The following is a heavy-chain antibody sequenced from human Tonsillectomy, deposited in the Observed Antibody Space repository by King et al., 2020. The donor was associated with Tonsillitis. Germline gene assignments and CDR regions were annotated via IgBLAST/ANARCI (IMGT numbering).Heavy chain of an antibody. CDR1: GFTFSSYG. CDR2: ISYDGSNK. D-gene: IGHD6-19*01. V-gene: IGHV3-33*05. CDR3: ARDLIAVAGMGEDYYYGMDV. J-gene: IGHJ6*02. Sequence: VQLVESGGGVVQPGRSLRLSCAASGFTFSSYGMHWVRQAPGKGLEWVAVISYDGSNKYYADSVKGRFTISRDNSKNTLYLQMNSLRAEDTAAYYCARDLIAVAGMGEDYYYGMDVWGQGTTVTVSS.